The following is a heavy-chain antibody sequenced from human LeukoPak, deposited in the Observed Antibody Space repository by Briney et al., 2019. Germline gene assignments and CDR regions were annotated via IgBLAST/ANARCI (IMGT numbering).Heavy chain of an antibody. CDR1: GGSINNYY. V-gene: IGHV4-4*07. D-gene: IGHD4-23*01. J-gene: IGHJ3*02. CDR3: ARVCGASYGGNSGNCAFDI. CDR2: LYSSGST. Sequence: PSETLSLTCTVSGGSINNYYWSWIRQPAGKGLEWIGRLYSSGSTNFNPSLKSRVTMSLDTSKNQFSLKLSSVTAADTAVYYCARVCGASYGGNSGNCAFDIWGQGTMVTVSS.